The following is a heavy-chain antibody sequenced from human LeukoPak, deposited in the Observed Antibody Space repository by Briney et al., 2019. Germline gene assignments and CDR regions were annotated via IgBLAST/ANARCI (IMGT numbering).Heavy chain of an antibody. J-gene: IGHJ6*03. D-gene: IGHD3-10*01. CDR1: GGSISSGSYY. V-gene: IGHV4-61*02. CDR2: IYTSGST. Sequence: SQTLSLTCTVSGGSISSGSYYWSWIRQPAGKGLEWIGRIYTSGSTNYNPSLKSRVTISVDTSKNQFSLKLSSVTAADTAVYYCARVMLPYYYGSGSYNYMDVWGKGTTVTVSS. CDR3: ARVMLPYYYGSGSYNYMDV.